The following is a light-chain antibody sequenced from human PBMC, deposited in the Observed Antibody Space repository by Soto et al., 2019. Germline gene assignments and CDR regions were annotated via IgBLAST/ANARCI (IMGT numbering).Light chain of an antibody. J-gene: IGKJ5*01. CDR3: QQYGSSPIT. Sequence: EIVLTQSPGTLSLSPGERATLSCGASQSVNSNYLAWYQQKPGQAPRLLIYGASNRATGIPDRFSGSGSGTDFTLTISRLEPEDFAVYYCQQYGSSPITFGQGTRLEIK. V-gene: IGKV3-20*01. CDR2: GAS. CDR1: QSVNSNY.